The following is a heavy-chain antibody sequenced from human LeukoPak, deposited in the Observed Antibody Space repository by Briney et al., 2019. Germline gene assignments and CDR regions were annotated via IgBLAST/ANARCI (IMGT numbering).Heavy chain of an antibody. Sequence: GASVKVSCKASGGTFSSYAISWVRQAPGQGLEWMGRIIPIFDTANYAQKFQGRVTITADGSTSTAYMELSSLRSADTAVYYCARVPLSSSRLGYYYGMDVWGQGTTVTVSS. CDR2: IIPIFDTA. CDR3: ARVPLSSSRLGYYYGMDV. V-gene: IGHV1-69*15. J-gene: IGHJ6*02. CDR1: GGTFSSYA. D-gene: IGHD6-6*01.